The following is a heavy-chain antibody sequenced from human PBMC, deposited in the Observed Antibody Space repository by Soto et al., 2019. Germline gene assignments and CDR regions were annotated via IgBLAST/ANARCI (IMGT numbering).Heavy chain of an antibody. D-gene: IGHD1-20*01. V-gene: IGHV3-23*01. CDR1: GFTLRNYA. CDR2: ISANDVGT. J-gene: IGHJ4*02. CDR3: AKAKNDYNWDNRPPFDY. Sequence: GGSLRLSCEASGFTLRNYAMTWVRQAPGKGLEWVSLISANDVGTYYAESVKTRFTISTDQSRNTVYLQMDSLRADDTAIYYCAKAKNDYNWDNRPPFDYWGQGTLVTVS.